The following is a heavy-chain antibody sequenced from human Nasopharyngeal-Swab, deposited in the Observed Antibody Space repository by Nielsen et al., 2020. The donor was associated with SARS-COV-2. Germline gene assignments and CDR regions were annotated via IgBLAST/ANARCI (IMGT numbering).Heavy chain of an antibody. V-gene: IGHV3-48*02. Sequence: GESLKISCAASEFTMSRNGMHWVRQAPGKGLEWVAYIRASSSTSYYADSVKGRFTISRDNPKNSLYLQMNSLRDEDTALYYCARDVAIVGATLENWGQGTLVTVSS. CDR2: IRASSSTS. CDR3: ARDVAIVGATLEN. J-gene: IGHJ4*02. D-gene: IGHD1-26*01. CDR1: EFTMSRNG.